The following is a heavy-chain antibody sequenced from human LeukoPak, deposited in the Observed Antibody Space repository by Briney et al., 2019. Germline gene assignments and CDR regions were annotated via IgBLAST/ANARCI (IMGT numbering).Heavy chain of an antibody. CDR2: ISAYNGNT. J-gene: IGHJ3*02. CDR1: GYTFTSYG. Sequence: ASVKVSCKASGYTFTSYGISWVRQAPGQGLEWMGWISAYNGNTNYAQKLQGRVTMTTDTSTSTAYMELSSLRSEDTAVYYCATTLRYFDWLRFAFDIWGQGTMVTVSS. D-gene: IGHD3-9*01. CDR3: ATTLRYFDWLRFAFDI. V-gene: IGHV1-18*01.